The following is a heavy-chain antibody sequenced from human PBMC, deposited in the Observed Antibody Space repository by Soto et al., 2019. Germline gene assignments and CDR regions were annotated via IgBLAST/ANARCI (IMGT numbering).Heavy chain of an antibody. D-gene: IGHD1-1*01. CDR1: GYTLTELS. Sequence: ASVKVSCKVSGYTLTELSMHWVRQAPGKGLEWMGGFDPEDGETIYAQKFQGRVTMTEDTSTDTAYMELSSLRSEDTAVYYCARQAATVATVPLLYFDPWGQGTLVTVSS. V-gene: IGHV1-24*01. J-gene: IGHJ4*02. CDR2: FDPEDGET. CDR3: ARQAATVATVPLLYFDP.